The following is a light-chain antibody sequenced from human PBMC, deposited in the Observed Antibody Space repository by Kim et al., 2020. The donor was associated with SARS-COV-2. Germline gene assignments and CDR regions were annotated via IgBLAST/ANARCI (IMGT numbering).Light chain of an antibody. Sequence: AAVGDRVPITCRASQDIRNDLGWYQQNPGRAPKRLIYGASSLQSGVPSRFSGSGSGTEFTLTLSSLQPEDFATYFCLQHNTSPITFGQGTRLEIK. CDR3: LQHNTSPIT. V-gene: IGKV1-17*01. J-gene: IGKJ5*01. CDR2: GAS. CDR1: QDIRND.